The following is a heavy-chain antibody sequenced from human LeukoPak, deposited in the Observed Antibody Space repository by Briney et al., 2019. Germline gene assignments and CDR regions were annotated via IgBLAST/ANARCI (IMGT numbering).Heavy chain of an antibody. V-gene: IGHV4-39*02. CDR3: ARLKGYYIDF. Sequence: SETLSLTCSVSGDSVSSSSYYWGWIRQPPGKGLEDIGCVYHSGSTFYNPSLESRVTISVDTSENHFSLKLSSVTAADTAVYYCARLKGYYIDFWGQGTLVTVSS. CDR1: GDSVSSSSYY. J-gene: IGHJ4*02. CDR2: VYHSGST.